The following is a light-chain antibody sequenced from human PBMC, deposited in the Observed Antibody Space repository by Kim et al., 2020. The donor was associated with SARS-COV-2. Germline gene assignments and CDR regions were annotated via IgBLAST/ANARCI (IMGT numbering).Light chain of an antibody. Sequence: VAPGERATLSCRASQSVSSNLAWYQQKPGQAPRLLIYGASTRATGIPARFSGSGSGTEFTLTISSLQSEDFAVYYCQQYNNWPDTFGQGTKLEI. CDR2: GAS. CDR3: QQYNNWPDT. V-gene: IGKV3-15*01. J-gene: IGKJ2*01. CDR1: QSVSSN.